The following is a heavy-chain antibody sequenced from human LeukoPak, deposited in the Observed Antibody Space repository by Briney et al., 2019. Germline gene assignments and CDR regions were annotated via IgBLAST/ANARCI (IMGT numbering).Heavy chain of an antibody. CDR2: IKPDGSET. CDR1: RFTFSNHY. D-gene: IGHD5-18*01. Sequence: PGGSLRLSCVASRFTFSNHYMSWVRQAPGKGLERVATIKPDGSETFYVDSVKGRFTVSRDNAKNSLYLQMSSLRAEDTAVYHCARNLVHLWNVFDFWGLGTMVTVSS. CDR3: ARNLVHLWNVFDF. J-gene: IGHJ3*01. V-gene: IGHV3-7*01.